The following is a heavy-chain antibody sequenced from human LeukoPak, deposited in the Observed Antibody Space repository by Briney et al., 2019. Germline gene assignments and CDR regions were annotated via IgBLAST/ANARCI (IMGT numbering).Heavy chain of an antibody. D-gene: IGHD1-26*01. CDR1: GGSISSSSYY. V-gene: IGHV4-39*01. J-gene: IGHJ3*02. CDR3: ARFYSGSGYDAFDI. Sequence: PSETLSLMCSVPGGSISSSSYYWGWIRQPPGKGLEWLGSIYYSGSTYYNPSLKSRVTISVDTSKNQFSLKLSSVTAADTAVYYCARFYSGSGYDAFDIWGQGTMVTVSS. CDR2: IYYSGST.